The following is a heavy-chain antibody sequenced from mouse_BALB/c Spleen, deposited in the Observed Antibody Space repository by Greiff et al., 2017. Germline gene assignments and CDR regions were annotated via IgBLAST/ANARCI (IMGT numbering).Heavy chain of an antibody. CDR1: GYSITSDYA. CDR2: ISYSGST. D-gene: IGHD1-1*01. Sequence: EVHLVESGPGLVKPSQSLSLTCTVTGYSITSDYAWNWIRQFPGNKLEWMGYISYSGSTSYNPSLKSRISITRDTSKNQFFLQLNSVTTEDTATYYCALSIYYYGSWYFDVWGAGTTVTVSS. V-gene: IGHV3-2*02. J-gene: IGHJ1*01. CDR3: ALSIYYYGSWYFDV.